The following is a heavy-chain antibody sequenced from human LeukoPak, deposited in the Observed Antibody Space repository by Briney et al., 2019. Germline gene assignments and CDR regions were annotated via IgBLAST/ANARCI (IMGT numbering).Heavy chain of an antibody. CDR1: GGTFSSYA. CDR2: MIPIFGTA. CDR3: ARVKVVAARYYYMDV. J-gene: IGHJ6*03. V-gene: IGHV1-69*05. Sequence: SVKVSCKASGGTFSSYAISWVRQAPGQGLEWMGGMIPIFGTANYAQKFQGRVTITTDESTSTAYMELSSLRSEDTAVYYCARVKVVAARYYYMDVWGKGTTVTVSS. D-gene: IGHD6-6*01.